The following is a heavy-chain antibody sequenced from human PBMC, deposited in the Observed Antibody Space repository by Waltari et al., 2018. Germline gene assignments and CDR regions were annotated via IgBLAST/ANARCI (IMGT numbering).Heavy chain of an antibody. CDR2: IWYDGSNK. V-gene: IGHV3-30*18. CDR3: AKEGEVVPAAPIDY. D-gene: IGHD2-2*01. CDR1: GFTFSSYG. J-gene: IGHJ4*02. Sequence: QVQLVESGGGVVQPGRSLRLSCAASGFTFSSYGTRGVRRAPGKGLEWVAVIWYDGSNKYYADSVKGRFTISRDNSKNTLYLQMNSLRAEDTAMYYCAKEGEVVPAAPIDYWGQGTLVTVSS.